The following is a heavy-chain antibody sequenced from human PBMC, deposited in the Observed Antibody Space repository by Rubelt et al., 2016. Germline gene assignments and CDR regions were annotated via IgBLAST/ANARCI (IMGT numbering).Heavy chain of an antibody. J-gene: IGHJ4*02. V-gene: IGHV4-59*08. Sequence: ESGPGLVKPSETLSLTCTVSGGSISNYYWSWIRQPPGDGLEWIGYIYYSGNVKYNPSLKSRVTISLDTSKNQFSLNLSSVTAADTAVYYCARQDSWYYFDHWGQGTLVTVSS. D-gene: IGHD4-11*01. CDR1: GGSISNYY. CDR2: IYYSGNV. CDR3: ARQDSWYYFDH.